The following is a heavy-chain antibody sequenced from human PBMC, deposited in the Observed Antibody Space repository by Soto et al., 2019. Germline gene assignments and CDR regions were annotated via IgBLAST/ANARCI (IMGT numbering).Heavy chain of an antibody. Sequence: PGGSLRLSCAASGFTFDAHYIDWVRQAPGKGLEWVSAISGSGGSTYYADSVKGRFTISRDNSKNTLYLQMNSLRAEDTAVYYCVLWPPYYFDYWGQGTLVTVSS. CDR1: GFTFDAHY. CDR3: VLWPPYYFDY. D-gene: IGHD3-10*01. J-gene: IGHJ4*02. V-gene: IGHV3-23*01. CDR2: ISGSGGST.